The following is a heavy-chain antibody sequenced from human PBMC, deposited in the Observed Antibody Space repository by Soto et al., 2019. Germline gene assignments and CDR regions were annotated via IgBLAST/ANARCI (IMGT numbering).Heavy chain of an antibody. CDR3: ATAGSYRFDY. V-gene: IGHV3-74*01. D-gene: IGHD3-10*01. J-gene: IGHJ4*02. CDR2: INPDGRTT. CDR1: GFTFSSYW. Sequence: LRLSCAASGFTFSSYWVHWVRQDPGKGLMWVSRINPDGRTTDYADSVKGRFTISRDNAKNTVYLQMNSLRAEDTAVYYCATAGSYRFDYWGQGTLVTVSS.